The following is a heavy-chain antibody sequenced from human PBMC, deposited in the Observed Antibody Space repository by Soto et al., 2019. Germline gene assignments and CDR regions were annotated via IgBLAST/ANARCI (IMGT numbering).Heavy chain of an antibody. CDR3: AKVKHSRTRYYYMDV. D-gene: IGHD2-21*01. J-gene: IGHJ6*03. CDR1: GFTFSSYA. Sequence: HPGGSLRLSCAASGFTFSSYAMSWVRQAPGKGLEWVSAISGSGGSTYYADSVKGRFTISRDNSKNTLYLQMNSLRAEDTAVYYCAKVKHSRTRYYYMDVWGKGTTVTVSS. V-gene: IGHV3-23*01. CDR2: ISGSGGST.